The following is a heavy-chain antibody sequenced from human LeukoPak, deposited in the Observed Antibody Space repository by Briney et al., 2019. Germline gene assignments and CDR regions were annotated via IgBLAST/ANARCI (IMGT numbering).Heavy chain of an antibody. D-gene: IGHD3-9*01. CDR2: ISYDGSNK. V-gene: IGHV3-30*18. CDR3: AKDPSPRYFDWLSPDV. J-gene: IGHJ4*02. CDR1: GFTFSSYG. Sequence: GGSLRLSCAASGFTFSSYGMHWVRQAPGKGLEGVAVISYDGSNKYYADSVKGRFTISRDNSKNTLYLQMNSLRAEDTAVYYCAKDPSPRYFDWLSPDVWGQGTLVTVSS.